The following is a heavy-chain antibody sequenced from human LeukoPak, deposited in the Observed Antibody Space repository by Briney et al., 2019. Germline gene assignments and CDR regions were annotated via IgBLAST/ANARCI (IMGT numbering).Heavy chain of an antibody. D-gene: IGHD4-11*01. CDR2: ISSSSSYT. V-gene: IGHV3-11*06. Sequence: SGGSLRLSCAASGFTFSDYYMSWIRQAPGKGPEWVSYISSSSSYTNYADSVKGRFTISRDNAKNSLYLQMNSLRAEDTAVYYCARRLTTGGFFDYWDQGTLVTVSS. CDR1: GFTFSDYY. CDR3: ARRLTTGGFFDY. J-gene: IGHJ4*02.